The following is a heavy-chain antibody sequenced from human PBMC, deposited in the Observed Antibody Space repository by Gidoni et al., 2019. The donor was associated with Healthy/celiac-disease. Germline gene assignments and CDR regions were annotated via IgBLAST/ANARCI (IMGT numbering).Heavy chain of an antibody. D-gene: IGHD4-17*01. Sequence: QVQLQQWGAGLLQPSETLSLTCAAYGGSFSGYYWSWIRQPPGKWLEWIGEIDHSGSTNYNPSLKSRVTISVDTSKTQFSLKLSSVTAADTAVYYCARGRILYGDYAKGRVWFDPWGQGTLVTVSS. V-gene: IGHV4-34*01. J-gene: IGHJ5*02. CDR2: IDHSGST. CDR3: ARGRILYGDYAKGRVWFDP. CDR1: GGSFSGYY.